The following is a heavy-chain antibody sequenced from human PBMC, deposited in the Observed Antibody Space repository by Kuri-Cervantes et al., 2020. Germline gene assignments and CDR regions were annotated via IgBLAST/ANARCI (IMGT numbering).Heavy chain of an antibody. V-gene: IGHV3-74*01. J-gene: IGHJ4*02. CDR2: INGDGSST. CDR3: ARERYGFWSGYLLY. D-gene: IGHD3-3*01. Sequence: GESLKISCAASGFTFSNYSMHWVRQAPGTGLVWVSRINGDGSSTNYADSVKGRFTISRDNAKNTLYLQMNSLRAEDTAVYYCARERYGFWSGYLLYWGQGTLVTVSS. CDR1: GFTFSNYS.